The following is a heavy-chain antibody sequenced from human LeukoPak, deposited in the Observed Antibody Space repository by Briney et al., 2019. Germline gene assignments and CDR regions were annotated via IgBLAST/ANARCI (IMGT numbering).Heavy chain of an antibody. J-gene: IGHJ4*02. V-gene: IGHV4-59*01. CDR2: MFYTEIT. Sequence: SETLSLTCTVSGDSINDYYWSWIRQPPGKGLEWIGYMFYTEITKYNPSLKSRVTISVDTSKNQFSLNLSSVTAADTAVYFCARGLGFGPGTYFDSWGQGTLVTVSS. D-gene: IGHD3-10*01. CDR3: ARGLGFGPGTYFDS. CDR1: GDSINDYY.